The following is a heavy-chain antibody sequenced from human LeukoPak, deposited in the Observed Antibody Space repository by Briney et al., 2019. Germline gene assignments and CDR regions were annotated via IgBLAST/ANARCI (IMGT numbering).Heavy chain of an antibody. V-gene: IGHV4-59*01. CDR3: ARVLASDSDYYYYDMDV. D-gene: IGHD2-15*01. Sequence: SETLTLTCTVSGGSISSFDWSWVRQPPGKGLEWIGYIYHSGTTHYNPSLKSRVTISVDTSKNQYSLKLSSVTAADTAEYYCARVLASDSDYYYYDMDVWGQGTTVTVSS. CDR2: IYHSGTT. J-gene: IGHJ6*02. CDR1: GGSISSFD.